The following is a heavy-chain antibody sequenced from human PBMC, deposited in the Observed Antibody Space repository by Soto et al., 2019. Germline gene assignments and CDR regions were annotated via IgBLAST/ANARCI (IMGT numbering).Heavy chain of an antibody. CDR3: ARAERWLQLNY. CDR1: GFTVSSNY. J-gene: IGHJ4*02. CDR2: IYSGVRT. V-gene: IGHV3-53*01. Sequence: EVQLGESGGGSIQPGGSLRLSCAASGFTVSSNYMSWVRQAPGKGLEWASVIYSGVRTNNAVAVKGRFTISIDNSKNTLYLQMNSLRAEDTAVYYCARAERWLQLNYWGQGTLVTVSS. D-gene: IGHD5-12*01.